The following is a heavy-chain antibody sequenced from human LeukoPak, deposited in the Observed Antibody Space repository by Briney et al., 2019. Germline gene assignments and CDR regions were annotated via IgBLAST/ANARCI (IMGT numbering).Heavy chain of an antibody. CDR3: ARDFSGASYYYYYGMDV. CDR2: INPNSGGT. J-gene: IGHJ6*02. D-gene: IGHD1-26*01. CDR1: GYTFTGDY. Sequence: ASVTVSFKSSGYTFTGDYMHWVRQAPGQGLEWVGWINPNSGGTNYAQKFQGRVTMTRDTSISTAYMELSRLRSDDTAVYYCARDFSGASYYYYYGMDVWGQGTTVSVSS. V-gene: IGHV1-2*02.